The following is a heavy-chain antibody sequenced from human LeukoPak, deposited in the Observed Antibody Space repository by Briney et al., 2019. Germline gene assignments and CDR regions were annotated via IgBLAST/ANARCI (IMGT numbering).Heavy chain of an antibody. D-gene: IGHD3-9*01. CDR2: IYSGGST. Sequence: PGGSLRLSCAASGFTFSSYAMSWVRPAPGEGLEWVSVIYSGGSTYYAVSVKGRFHFSRHNSKNTLYLQMNSLRAEDTAVYYCARNYYDILTGYRNWGQGTLVTVSS. CDR1: GFTFSSYA. J-gene: IGHJ4*02. CDR3: ARNYYDILTGYRN. V-gene: IGHV3-66*01.